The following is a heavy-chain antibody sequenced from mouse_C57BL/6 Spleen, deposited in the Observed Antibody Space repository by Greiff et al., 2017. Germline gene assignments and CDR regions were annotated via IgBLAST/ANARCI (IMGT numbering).Heavy chain of an antibody. CDR1: GYTFTSYW. D-gene: IGHD1-3*01. Sequence: VQLQQPGAELVMPGASVKLSCKASGYTFTSYWMHWVKQRPGQGLEWIGEIDPSDSYTNYNQKFKGKSTLTVDKSSRTAYMQLNSLTSEDSAVYYCARRSKALYWYFDVWGTGTTVTVSS. J-gene: IGHJ1*03. CDR3: ARRSKALYWYFDV. V-gene: IGHV1-69*01. CDR2: IDPSDSYT.